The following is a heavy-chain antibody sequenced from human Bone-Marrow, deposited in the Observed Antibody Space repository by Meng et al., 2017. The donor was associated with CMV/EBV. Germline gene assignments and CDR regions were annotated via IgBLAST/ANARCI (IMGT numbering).Heavy chain of an antibody. CDR2: ISSSSSYI. J-gene: IGHJ4*01. CDR3: AKDAAGMATIYYFDY. V-gene: IGHV3-21*01. D-gene: IGHD5-24*01. CDR1: GFTFSSYG. Sequence: GGSLRLSCAASGFTFSSYGMHWVRQAPGKGLEWVSSISSSSSYIYYADSVKGRFTISRDNAKNSLYLQMNSLRAEDTAVYYCAKDAAGMATIYYFDYWGHGTLVTVSS.